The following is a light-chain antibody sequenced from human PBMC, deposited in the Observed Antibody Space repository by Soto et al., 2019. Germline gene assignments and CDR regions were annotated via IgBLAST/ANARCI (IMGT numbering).Light chain of an antibody. CDR2: GAS. J-gene: IGKJ3*01. CDR3: QEYNSAPFT. CDR1: QGISNS. Sequence: DIQMTQSPSSLSASVGDRVTITCRASQGISNSLAWYHQKPGKVPRLLIYGASTLRSGVPSRFSGGGSGTDSTFTISSLQPEDVATYYCQEYNSAPFTFGPGTK. V-gene: IGKV1-27*01.